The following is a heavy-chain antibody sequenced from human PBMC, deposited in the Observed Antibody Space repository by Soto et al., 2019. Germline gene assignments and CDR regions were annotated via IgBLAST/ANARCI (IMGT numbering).Heavy chain of an antibody. CDR1: GGSISSSDYY. CDR2: IYYTGTT. CDR3: ARRTVYSSSSFDS. J-gene: IGHJ4*02. Sequence: SETLSLTCTVSGGSISSSDYYWGWIRQPPGMGLEWIGTIYYTGTTYYSPSLKSRVTISADTSKNQFSLKLSSVTAADTAVYYCARRTVYSSSSFDSWGQGTLVTVSS. V-gene: IGHV4-39*01. D-gene: IGHD6-6*01.